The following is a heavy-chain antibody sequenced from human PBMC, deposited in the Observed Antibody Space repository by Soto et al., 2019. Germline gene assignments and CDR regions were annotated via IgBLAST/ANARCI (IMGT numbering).Heavy chain of an antibody. D-gene: IGHD3-10*01. J-gene: IGHJ4*02. Sequence: QVQLQESGPGLVRPSETLSLTCTVSGGSISGYYWSWIRQPPGKGLEWIGYIYYSGTTSYNPSLNSRVTMSVDTSQTPFSLKVNSVTAADTAVYYCARESYYGSGATVVAYWGQGTLVTVSS. V-gene: IGHV4-59*01. CDR2: IYYSGTT. CDR1: GGSISGYY. CDR3: ARESYYGSGATVVAY.